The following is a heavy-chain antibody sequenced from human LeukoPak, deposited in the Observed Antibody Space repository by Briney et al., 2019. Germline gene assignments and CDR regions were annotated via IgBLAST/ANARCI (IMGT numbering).Heavy chain of an antibody. CDR1: GFTFDDYA. D-gene: IGHD4-17*01. J-gene: IGHJ4*02. Sequence: GGSLRLSCAASGFTFDDYAMHWVRQAPGKGLEWVSLISGDGGSTYYADSVKGRFTISRDNSKNSLYLQINSLRTEDTALYYCAKGADSGDYTSFDYWGQGTLVTVSS. CDR3: AKGADSGDYTSFDY. CDR2: ISGDGGST. V-gene: IGHV3-43*02.